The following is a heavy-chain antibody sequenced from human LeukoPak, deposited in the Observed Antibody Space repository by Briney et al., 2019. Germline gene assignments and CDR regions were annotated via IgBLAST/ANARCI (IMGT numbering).Heavy chain of an antibody. V-gene: IGHV3-48*01. CDR3: ASFHSDPSSRYDY. CDR1: GFTFSSYT. J-gene: IGHJ4*02. CDR2: FGLSGTT. Sequence: PGGSLRLSCAASGFTFSSYTMNWVRQAPGKGLEWISCFGLSGTTYYADSVKGRFTISRDNAENSLFLQMNSLRAEDTAVYYCASFHSDPSSRYDYWGQGTLVTVSS. D-gene: IGHD2-2*01.